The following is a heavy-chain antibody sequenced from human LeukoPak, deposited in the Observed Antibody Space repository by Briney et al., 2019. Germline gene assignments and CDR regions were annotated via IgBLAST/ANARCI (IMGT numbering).Heavy chain of an antibody. V-gene: IGHV3-23*01. D-gene: IGHD4-17*01. CDR1: GFTFSSYA. J-gene: IGHJ5*02. CDR2: ISGSGDYT. CDR3: AKSVAYNDYDWFDP. Sequence: GGSLRLSCAASGFTFSSYAMSWVRQAPGKGLEWVSAISGSGDYTYYADSVKGRFTISRDNPKNTLYLQMSSLRVEDTAVYYCAKSVAYNDYDWFDPWGQGTLVTVSS.